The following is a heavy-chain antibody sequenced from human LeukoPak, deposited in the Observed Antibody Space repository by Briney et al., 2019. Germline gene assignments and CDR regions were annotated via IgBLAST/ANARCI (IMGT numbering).Heavy chain of an antibody. J-gene: IGHJ5*02. CDR1: GYTFTSYD. D-gene: IGHD3-22*01. CDR3: ARRPRFGRGYYRTHWFDP. V-gene: IGHV1-8*03. CDR2: MNPNSGNT. Sequence: ASVKVSCKASGYTFTSYDINWVRQATGQGREWMGWMNPNSGNTGYAQKFQGRVTITRNTSISTAYMELSSLRSEDTAVYYCARRPRFGRGYYRTHWFDPWGQGTLVTVSS.